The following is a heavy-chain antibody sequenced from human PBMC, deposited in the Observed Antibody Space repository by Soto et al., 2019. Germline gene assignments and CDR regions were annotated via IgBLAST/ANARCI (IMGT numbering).Heavy chain of an antibody. Sequence: PSETLSLTCTVSGGSISSYYWSWIRQPPGKGLEWIGDIYYSGSTNYNPSLKSRVTISVDTSKNQFSLKLSSVTAADTAVYYCARAYSYGGYVRYFDYWGQGTLVTVSS. J-gene: IGHJ4*02. CDR2: IYYSGST. D-gene: IGHD5-12*01. V-gene: IGHV4-59*12. CDR1: GGSISSYY. CDR3: ARAYSYGGYVRYFDY.